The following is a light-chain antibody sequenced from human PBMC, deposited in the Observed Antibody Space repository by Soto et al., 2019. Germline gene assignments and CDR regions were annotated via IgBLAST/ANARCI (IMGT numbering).Light chain of an antibody. Sequence: EIVLTQSPGTPSLSPGERATLSCRDSQSVSSSYLAWYQQKPGQAPRLLIYGASSRATGIPDRFSGSGSGTDFTLTISRLEPEDFAVYYCQQYGISPLYTFCQWTKLEIK. J-gene: IGKJ2*01. CDR2: GAS. CDR1: QSVSSSY. V-gene: IGKV3-20*01. CDR3: QQYGISPLYT.